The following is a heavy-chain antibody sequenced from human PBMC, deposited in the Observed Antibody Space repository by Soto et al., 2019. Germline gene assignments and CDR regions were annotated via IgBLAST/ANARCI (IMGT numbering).Heavy chain of an antibody. CDR2: ISYDGSNK. Sequence: TGGSLRLSCAASGFTFSSYGMHWVRQAPGKGLEWVAVISYDGSNKYYADSVKGRFTISRDNSKNTLYLQMNSLRAEDTAVYYCAKDETNLWFGELSGPDNWFDPWGQGTLVTVSS. J-gene: IGHJ5*02. CDR3: AKDETNLWFGELSGPDNWFDP. V-gene: IGHV3-30*18. D-gene: IGHD3-10*01. CDR1: GFTFSSYG.